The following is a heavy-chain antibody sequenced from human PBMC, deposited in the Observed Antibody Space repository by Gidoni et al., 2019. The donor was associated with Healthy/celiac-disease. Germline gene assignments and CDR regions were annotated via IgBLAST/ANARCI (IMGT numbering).Heavy chain of an antibody. J-gene: IGHJ6*03. V-gene: IGHV3-33*01. CDR1: GFTFSSYG. CDR2: IWYDGSNK. D-gene: IGHD5-18*01. Sequence: QVQLVESGGGVVQPGRSLRLSCAASGFTFSSYGMHWVRQAPGKGLEWVAVIWYDGSNKYYADSVKGRFTISRDNSKNTLYLQMNSLRAEDTAVYYCAGTAMVSHYYYYMDVWGKGTTVTVSS. CDR3: AGTAMVSHYYYYMDV.